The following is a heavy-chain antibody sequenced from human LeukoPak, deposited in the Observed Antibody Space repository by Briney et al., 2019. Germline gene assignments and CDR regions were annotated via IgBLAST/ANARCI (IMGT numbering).Heavy chain of an antibody. Sequence: GGXLXLSXXASGFTFSSYAMSWVRQAPGKGLEWVSAISGGESSTYYADSVRGRFTISRDNSKNTLYLQMNSQRSEDTAVYYCAKVPTSFYTASWGFDNWGQGTLVTVSS. D-gene: IGHD5-18*01. V-gene: IGHV3-23*01. J-gene: IGHJ4*02. CDR1: GFTFSSYA. CDR3: AKVPTSFYTASWGFDN. CDR2: ISGGESST.